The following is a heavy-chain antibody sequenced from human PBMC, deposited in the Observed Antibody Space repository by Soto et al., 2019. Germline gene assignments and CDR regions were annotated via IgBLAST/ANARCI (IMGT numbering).Heavy chain of an antibody. D-gene: IGHD4-17*01. J-gene: IGHJ4*02. CDR2: IYYSENT. V-gene: IGHV4-39*01. CDR3: ARHDYGGNSAYFDY. CDR1: GGSISSSNYY. Sequence: SETLSLTCTVSGGSISSSNYYWGWIRQPPGKGLEWIGNIYYSENTYYSPSLKSRVTISVGTSKNQFSLKLSSVTAADTAVYYCARHDYGGNSAYFDYWGQGTLVTVSS.